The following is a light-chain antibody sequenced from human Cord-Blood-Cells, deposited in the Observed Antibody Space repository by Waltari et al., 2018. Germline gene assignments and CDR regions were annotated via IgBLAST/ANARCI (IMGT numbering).Light chain of an antibody. V-gene: IGKV3-11*01. CDR2: DAS. Sequence: EIAFTQSPATLFLSPGVRATLSCRASPSVRSYLAWYQQKPGQAPRLLIYDASNRATGIPARFSGSGSGTDFTLTISSLVPEDFAVYYCQQRSNWPRTFGGGTKVEIK. J-gene: IGKJ4*01. CDR3: QQRSNWPRT. CDR1: PSVRSY.